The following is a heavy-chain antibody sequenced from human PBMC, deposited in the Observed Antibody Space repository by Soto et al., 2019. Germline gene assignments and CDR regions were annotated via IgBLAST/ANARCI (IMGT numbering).Heavy chain of an antibody. CDR2: INEDGSAT. Sequence: EVQLVESGGGLVQPGGSLRLSCAASGFTFSNYWMSWVRQAPGKGLEWVADINEDGSATYLVDSLKGLFTISRDITNNPLYLLMNSLRAEYTAVYYCARDASLYSTRETYYWGFDCWDQLNLITVYS. D-gene: IGHD2-8*01. CDR1: GFTFSNYW. V-gene: IGHV3-7*01. CDR3: ARDASLYSTRETYYWGFDC. J-gene: IGHJ4*02.